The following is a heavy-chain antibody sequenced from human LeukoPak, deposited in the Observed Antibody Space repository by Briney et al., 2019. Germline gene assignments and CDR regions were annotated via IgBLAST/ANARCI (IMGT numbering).Heavy chain of an antibody. CDR2: IRYDGSNK. J-gene: IGHJ4*02. CDR3: AKVLGPLTLTGDFDY. Sequence: PGGSLRLSCAASGFTFSSYGMHWVRQAPGKGLEWVAFIRYDGSNKYYADSVKGRFTISRDNSKNTLYLQMNSLRAEDTAVYYCAKVLGPLTLTGDFDYWGQGTLVTVSS. CDR1: GFTFSSYG. D-gene: IGHD7-27*01. V-gene: IGHV3-30*02.